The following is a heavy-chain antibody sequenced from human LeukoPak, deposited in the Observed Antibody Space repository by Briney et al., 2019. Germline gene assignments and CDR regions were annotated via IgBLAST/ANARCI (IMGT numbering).Heavy chain of an antibody. D-gene: IGHD4-23*01. Sequence: PGGSLRLSCAASVFTFEDNGMSWVRRIPGKGLEWVSSITWNGGSADYADSVKGRFTISRDNAKNSLYLQMNSLRAEDTAVYYCARIYGANSKYYFDYWGQGTLVTVSS. CDR1: VFTFEDNG. V-gene: IGHV3-20*04. J-gene: IGHJ4*02. CDR3: ARIYGANSKYYFDY. CDR2: ITWNGGSA.